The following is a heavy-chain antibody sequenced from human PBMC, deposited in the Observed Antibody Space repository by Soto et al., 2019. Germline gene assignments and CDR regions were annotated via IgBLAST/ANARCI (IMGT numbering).Heavy chain of an antibody. J-gene: IGHJ4*02. CDR1: GFNFPTFW. CDR2: IYPDDSDT. CDR3: ARGKSSSSRGGLDV. Sequence: GESLKISCKHSGFNFPTFWIAWVRQMPGKGLEWMGTIYPDDSDTRYSPSFQGQVTISADKSIQTAYLQWGSLKASDSALYYCARGKSSSSRGGLDVWGQGTRVTVSS. D-gene: IGHD6-6*01. V-gene: IGHV5-51*01.